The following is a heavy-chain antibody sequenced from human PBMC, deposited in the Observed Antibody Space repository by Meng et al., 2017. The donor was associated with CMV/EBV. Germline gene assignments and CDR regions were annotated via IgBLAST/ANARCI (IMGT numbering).Heavy chain of an antibody. D-gene: IGHD3-3*01. CDR2: ISAYNGST. V-gene: IGHV1-18*01. CDR3: ARDWTIFGVVIPGDDAFDI. J-gene: IGHJ3*02. CDR1: GYTFTSYG. Sequence: ASVKVSCKASGYTFTSYGISWVRQAPGQGLEWMGWISAYNGSTSYAQKFQGRVTMTRDTSTSTVYMELSSLRSEDTAVYYCARDWTIFGVVIPGDDAFDIWGQGTMVTVSS.